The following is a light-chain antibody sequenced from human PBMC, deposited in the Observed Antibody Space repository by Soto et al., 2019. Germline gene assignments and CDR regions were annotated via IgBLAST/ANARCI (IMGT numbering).Light chain of an antibody. Sequence: IHMTQSPSSVSASVCDRVTITCRASQAIDRWLASYQQKPGEAPKLLIFTGSLLHSGVPPRFSGSGSGTDFTLTISSLQPEDFAIYYCQQYNNWPITFGQRTRLEIK. CDR3: QQYNNWPIT. V-gene: IGKV1-12*01. CDR2: TGS. J-gene: IGKJ5*01. CDR1: QAIDRW.